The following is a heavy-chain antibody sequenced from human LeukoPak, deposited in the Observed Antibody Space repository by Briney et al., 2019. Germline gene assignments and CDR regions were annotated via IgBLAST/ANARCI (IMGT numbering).Heavy chain of an antibody. D-gene: IGHD2-21*02. J-gene: IGHJ4*02. CDR3: ARDIVVVTAIDEGDY. CDR2: ISSSSSYI. V-gene: IGHV3-21*01. CDR1: GFTFSSYN. Sequence: TGGSLRLSCAASGFTFSSYNMNWVRQAPGKGLEWVSSISSSSSYIYYADSVKGRFTISRDNAKNSLYLQMNSLRAEDTAVYYCARDIVVVTAIDEGDYWGQGTLVTVSS.